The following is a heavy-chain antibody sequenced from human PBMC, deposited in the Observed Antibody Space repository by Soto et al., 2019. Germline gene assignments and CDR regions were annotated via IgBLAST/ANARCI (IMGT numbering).Heavy chain of an antibody. J-gene: IGHJ6*02. CDR1: GYTFTSYG. CDR3: ARDKYCSGGSCQGHYYYYGMDV. V-gene: IGHV1-69*13. Sequence: VASLKVSCKASGYTFTSYGISWVRQAPGQGLKWMGRISAFFGTANYAQKFQGRVTITADESTSTAYMELSSRRSEDTAVYYCARDKYCSGGSCQGHYYYYGMDVWGQGTTVTVSS. CDR2: ISAFFGTA. D-gene: IGHD2-15*01.